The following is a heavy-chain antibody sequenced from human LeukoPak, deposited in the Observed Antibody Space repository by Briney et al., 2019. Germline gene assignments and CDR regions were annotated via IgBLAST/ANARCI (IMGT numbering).Heavy chain of an antibody. CDR3: ARGLYGSDSY. Sequence: PSGTLSLTCAVSGASVSTSNRWIWVRQPPGKGLEWIGEIHHSGSTNYNPSLKSRVTLSVDTSKNQISLRLSSVTAADTAVYYCARGLYGSDSYWGQGNLVTVSS. J-gene: IGHJ4*02. CDR2: IHHSGST. D-gene: IGHD2-21*02. V-gene: IGHV4-4*02. CDR1: GASVSTSNR.